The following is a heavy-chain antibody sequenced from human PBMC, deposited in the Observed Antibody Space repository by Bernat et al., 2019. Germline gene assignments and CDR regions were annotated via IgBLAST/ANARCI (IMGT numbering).Heavy chain of an antibody. CDR1: GFTFSSYE. CDR2: ISSSGSTI. J-gene: IGHJ3*02. Sequence: EVQLVESGGGLVQPGGSLRLSCAASGFTFSSYEMNWVRQAPGKGLEWVSYISSSGSTIYYADSVKGRFTISRDNSKNTLYLQMNSLRAEDTAVYYCARDRSYDSSGRPLRAFDIWGQGTMVTVSS. D-gene: IGHD3-22*01. CDR3: ARDRSYDSSGRPLRAFDI. V-gene: IGHV3-48*03.